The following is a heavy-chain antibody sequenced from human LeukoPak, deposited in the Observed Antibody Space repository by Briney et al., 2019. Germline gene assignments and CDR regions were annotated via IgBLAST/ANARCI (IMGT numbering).Heavy chain of an antibody. Sequence: GGSLRLACAASGFTSSSDWMSWVRQAPGKGLEWVANIKQDGSEKYYVDSVKGRFTISRDNAKNSLYLQMNSLRPEDTALYYCAKDRGGGSQLGDAFDVWGQGTMVSVSS. CDR3: AKDRGGGSQLGDAFDV. V-gene: IGHV3-7*03. J-gene: IGHJ3*01. D-gene: IGHD2-15*01. CDR1: GFTSSSDW. CDR2: IKQDGSEK.